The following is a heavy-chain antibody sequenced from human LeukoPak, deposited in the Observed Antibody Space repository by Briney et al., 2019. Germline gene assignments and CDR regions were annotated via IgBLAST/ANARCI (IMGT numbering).Heavy chain of an antibody. J-gene: IGHJ4*02. V-gene: IGHV4-59*01. CDR2: ISYSGGT. CDR3: ARGKDYFDY. CDR1: GGSISGYS. Sequence: PSETLSLTCTVSGGSISGYSCSLIRQPPGKGLEWIGFISYSGGTNYNPSLKSRVTMSVDTTKNQFSLKLGSVTAADTAVYYCARGKDYFDYWGQGTLVTVSS.